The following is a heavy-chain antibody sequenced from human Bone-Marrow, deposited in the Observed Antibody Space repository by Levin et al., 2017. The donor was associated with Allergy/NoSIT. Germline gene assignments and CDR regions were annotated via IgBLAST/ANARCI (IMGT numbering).Heavy chain of an antibody. V-gene: IGHV3-21*01. Sequence: PGGSLRLSCAASGFTFSAYSMNWVRQAPGKGLEWVSSISSRGTYIYYADSLKGRFTISRDNAKNSLFLQMNSLRAEDTAVYYCSRDMDGSGTYSDYWGQGTLVTVSS. CDR1: GFTFSAYS. D-gene: IGHD3-10*01. J-gene: IGHJ4*02. CDR3: SRDMDGSGTYSDY. CDR2: ISSRGTYI.